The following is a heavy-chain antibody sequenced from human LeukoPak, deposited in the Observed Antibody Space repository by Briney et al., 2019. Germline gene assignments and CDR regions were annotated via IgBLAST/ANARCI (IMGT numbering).Heavy chain of an antibody. CDR1: GGSISSSSYY. D-gene: IGHD3-10*01. J-gene: IGHJ2*01. V-gene: IGHV4-39*07. CDR2: IYYSGST. CDR3: ASGVGWYFGL. Sequence: SETLSLTCTVSGGSISSSSYYWGWIRQPPGKGLEWIGSIYYSGSTYYNPSLKSRVTISMDTSKNQFSLRLNSLTAADTAVYYCASGVGWYFGLWGRGTLVTVSS.